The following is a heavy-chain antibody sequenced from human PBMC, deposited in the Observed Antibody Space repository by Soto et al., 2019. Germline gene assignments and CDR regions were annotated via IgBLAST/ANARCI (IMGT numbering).Heavy chain of an antibody. CDR3: AKDPRGSYYIWFAP. D-gene: IGHD1-26*01. V-gene: IGHV3-23*01. Sequence: GGSLRLSFAASGFTFSSYVMSWVRQAPGKGLEWVSAISGSGGSTYYADSVKGRFTISRDNSKNTLYLQMNSLRAEDTAVYYCAKDPRGSYYIWFAPWGQGTLVTVSS. J-gene: IGHJ5*02. CDR2: ISGSGGST. CDR1: GFTFSSYV.